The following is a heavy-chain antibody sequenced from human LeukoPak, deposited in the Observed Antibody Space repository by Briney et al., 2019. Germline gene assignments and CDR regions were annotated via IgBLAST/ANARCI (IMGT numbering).Heavy chain of an antibody. Sequence: PGGSLRLSCAASGFTFSSYAMSWVRQAPGKGLEWVSAISGSGGRTNYADSVKGRFTIARDNSKNTLYLQMNSPRAEDTAVYYCAKDTPNILTDYYPVDYWGQGNPVTVSS. V-gene: IGHV3-23*01. D-gene: IGHD3-9*01. CDR3: AKDTPNILTDYYPVDY. CDR1: GFTFSSYA. J-gene: IGHJ4*02. CDR2: ISGSGGRT.